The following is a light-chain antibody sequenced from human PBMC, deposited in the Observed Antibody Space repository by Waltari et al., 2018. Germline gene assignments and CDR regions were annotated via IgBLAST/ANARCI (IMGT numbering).Light chain of an antibody. CDR3: LQYYSPPYT. Sequence: DIVMTQSPDSLTVSLGERASINCKSSQTILHSSNTKTYLAWYQDKPGQPPVLLISWANIRGSGVPERFSGSGSGTDFSLTINSLQAEDMAVYFCLQYYSPPYTFGQGTKLEI. CDR2: WAN. J-gene: IGKJ2*01. CDR1: QTILHSSNTKTY. V-gene: IGKV4-1*01.